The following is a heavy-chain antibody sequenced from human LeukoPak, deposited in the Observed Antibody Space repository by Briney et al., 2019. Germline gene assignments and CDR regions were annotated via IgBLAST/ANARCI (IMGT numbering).Heavy chain of an antibody. CDR2: IYHSGST. D-gene: IGHD3-22*01. CDR3: ARVTYYYDSSGYYFYYLDY. J-gene: IGHJ4*02. CDR1: GGSISSSNW. V-gene: IGHV4-4*02. Sequence: PSETLSLTCAVSGGSISSSNWWSWVRQPPGKGLEWIGEIYHSGSTNYNPSLKSRVTISVDTSKNQFSLKLSSVTAADTAVYYCARVTYYYDSSGYYFYYLDYWGQGTLVTVSS.